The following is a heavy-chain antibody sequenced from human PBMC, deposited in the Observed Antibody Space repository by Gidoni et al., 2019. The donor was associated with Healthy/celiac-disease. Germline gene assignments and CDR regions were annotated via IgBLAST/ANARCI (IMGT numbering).Heavy chain of an antibody. D-gene: IGHD2-15*01. V-gene: IGHV3-23*01. CDR1: GFTFSSYA. J-gene: IGHJ6*03. CDR3: AKGGGVVAAIFTYYYYMDV. Sequence: VQLLESGGGLVQPGGSLRLSCAASGFTFSSYAMSWVRQAPGKGLEWVSAISGSGGSTYYADSVKGRFTISRDNSKNTLYLQMNSLRAEDTAVYYCAKGGGVVAAIFTYYYYMDVWGKGTTVTVSS. CDR2: ISGSGGST.